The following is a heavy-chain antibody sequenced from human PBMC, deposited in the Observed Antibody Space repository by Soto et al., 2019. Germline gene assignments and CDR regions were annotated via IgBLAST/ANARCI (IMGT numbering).Heavy chain of an antibody. CDR1: GFTFRSYA. CDR2: ISSTSTYT. J-gene: IGHJ4*02. D-gene: IGHD3-9*01. CDR3: ARDLSLSGSY. Sequence: PGGSLRLSCAASGFTFRSYAMNWVRQTQEKGLEWVSSISSTSTYTHYADSVKGRLTISRDNANNSLFLQMNSLRAEDTAIYYCARDLSLSGSYWGQGALVPAS. V-gene: IGHV3-21*01.